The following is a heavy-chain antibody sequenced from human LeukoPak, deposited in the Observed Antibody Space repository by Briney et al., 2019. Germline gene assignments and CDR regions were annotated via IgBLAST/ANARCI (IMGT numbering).Heavy chain of an antibody. CDR3: TRDLMDYDVSTGLHHYYMDV. V-gene: IGHV3-74*01. CDR2: INGDGRNI. J-gene: IGHJ6*02. Sequence: GGSLRLSCVASGFTFNSYWMHWVRQDPRKGLVWVSRINGDGRNINYADSVRGRFTISRDNAKNTLYLQMNTLRVEDTAVYYCTRDLMDYDVSTGLHHYYMDVWGQGTTVTVSS. D-gene: IGHD3-9*01. CDR1: GFTFNSYW.